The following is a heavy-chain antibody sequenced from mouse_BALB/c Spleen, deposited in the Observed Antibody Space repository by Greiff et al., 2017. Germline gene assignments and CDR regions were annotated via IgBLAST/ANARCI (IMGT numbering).Heavy chain of an antibody. D-gene: IGHD2-10*02. J-gene: IGHJ4*01. Sequence: QVHVKQSGAELARPGASVKLSCKASGYTFTDYYINWVKQRTGQGLEWIGEIYPGSGNTYYNEKFKGKATLTADKSSSTAYMQLSSLTSEDSAVYYCARRRYGRNYYAMDYWGQGTSVTVSS. CDR1: GYTFTDYY. CDR3: ARRRYGRNYYAMDY. V-gene: IGHV1-77*01. CDR2: IYPGSGNT.